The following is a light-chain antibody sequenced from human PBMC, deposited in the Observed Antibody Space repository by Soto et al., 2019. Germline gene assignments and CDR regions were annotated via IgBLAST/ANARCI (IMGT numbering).Light chain of an antibody. CDR2: DND. CDR1: RSNIGNNY. Sequence: QSVLTQPPSVSAAPGQKVTVSCSGSRSNIGNNYVSWYQHLPGTAPKLLIYDNDKRPSGIPDRFSASKSGTSATLGTTGLQTGDEADYYCEAWDSSLSAGVFXGGTK. J-gene: IGLJ3*02. CDR3: EAWDSSLSAGV. V-gene: IGLV1-51*01.